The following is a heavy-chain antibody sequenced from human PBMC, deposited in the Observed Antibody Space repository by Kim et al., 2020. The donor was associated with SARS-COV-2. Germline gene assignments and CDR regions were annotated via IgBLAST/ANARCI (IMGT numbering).Heavy chain of an antibody. J-gene: IGHJ6*02. Sequence: GASLKISCKGSGYSFTSYWISWVRQMPGKGLEWMGRIDPSDSYTNYSPSFQGHVTISADKSISTAYLQWSSLKASDTAMYYCARRIVVVPAAFLGGMDVWGQGTTVTVSS. CDR2: IDPSDSYT. D-gene: IGHD2-2*01. CDR3: ARRIVVVPAAFLGGMDV. V-gene: IGHV5-10-1*01. CDR1: GYSFTSYW.